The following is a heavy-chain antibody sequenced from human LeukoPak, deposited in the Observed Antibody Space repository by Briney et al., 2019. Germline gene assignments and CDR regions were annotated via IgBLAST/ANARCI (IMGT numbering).Heavy chain of an antibody. D-gene: IGHD1-1*01. Sequence: PGGTLRLSCAASGFSFSSYGMSWVRQAPGKGLEWVSAISGSGGSTYYADSVKGRFTISRDNSKNTLYLQMKSLRAEDTAVYYCAKERYDCAHHFDYWGQGTLVTVSS. CDR1: GFSFSSYG. J-gene: IGHJ4*02. V-gene: IGHV3-23*01. CDR2: ISGSGGST. CDR3: AKERYDCAHHFDY.